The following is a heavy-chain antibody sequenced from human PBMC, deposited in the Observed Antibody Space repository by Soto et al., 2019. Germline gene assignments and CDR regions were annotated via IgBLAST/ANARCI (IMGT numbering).Heavy chain of an antibody. CDR3: ARGSSSGGYYYYYMDV. V-gene: IGHV5-51*01. J-gene: IGHJ6*03. CDR2: IYPGDSDT. CDR1: GYSFTSYW. Sequence: PGESLKISCKGSGYSFTSYWIGWVRQMPGKGLEWMGIIYPGDSDTRYSPSFQGQVTISADKSISTAYLQWSSLKASDTAMYYCARGSSSGGYYYYYMDVWGKGTTVTVSS. D-gene: IGHD6-6*01.